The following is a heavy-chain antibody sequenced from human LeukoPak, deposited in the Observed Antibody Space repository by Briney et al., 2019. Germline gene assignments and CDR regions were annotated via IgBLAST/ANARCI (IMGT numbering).Heavy chain of an antibody. CDR2: IIPILGIA. Sequence: SVKVSCKASGYTFTSYAMHWVRQAPGQGLEWMGRIIPILGIANYAQKFQGRVTITADKSTSTAYMELSSLRSEDTAVYYCARGRSGYYPYYFDYWGQGTLVTVSS. CDR1: GYTFTSYA. D-gene: IGHD3-22*01. V-gene: IGHV1-69*04. J-gene: IGHJ4*02. CDR3: ARGRSGYYPYYFDY.